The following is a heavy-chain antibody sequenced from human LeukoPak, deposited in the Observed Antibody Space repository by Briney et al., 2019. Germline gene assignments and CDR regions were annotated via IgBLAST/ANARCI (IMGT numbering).Heavy chain of an antibody. Sequence: SETLSLTCTVSGGSISSYYWSWIRQPPGKGLEWIGYIYYSGSTNYNPSLKSRVTISVDTSKNQFSLKLSSVTAADTAVYYCARNHGGWFDSWGQGTLVTVSS. V-gene: IGHV4-59*08. CDR2: IYYSGST. D-gene: IGHD4-23*01. CDR3: ARNHGGWFDS. CDR1: GGSISSYY. J-gene: IGHJ5*01.